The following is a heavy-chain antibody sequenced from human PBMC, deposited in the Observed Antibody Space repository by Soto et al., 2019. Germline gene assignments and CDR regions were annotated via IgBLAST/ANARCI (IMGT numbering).Heavy chain of an antibody. V-gene: IGHV3-33*01. CDR3: AREELLFGVVLGYMDV. Sequence: GGSLRLSCAASGFTFSSYGMHWVRQAPGKGLEWVAVIWYDGSNKYYADSVKGRFTISRDNSKNTLYLQMNSLRAEDTAVYYCAREELLFGVVLGYMDVWGKGTTVTVSS. J-gene: IGHJ6*03. CDR2: IWYDGSNK. D-gene: IGHD3-3*01. CDR1: GFTFSSYG.